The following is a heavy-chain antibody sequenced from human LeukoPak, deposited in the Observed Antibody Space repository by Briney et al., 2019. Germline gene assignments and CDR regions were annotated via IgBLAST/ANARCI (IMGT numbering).Heavy chain of an antibody. D-gene: IGHD5-24*01. CDR1: GFTFSSHG. Sequence: GRSLRLSCVASGFTFSSHGMHWVRRAPGKGLEWVAVIWYDGSHRYYPDSVKGRFTISRDNSKNTLFLQMDSLRVDDTAVYYCVRDNAAADGALDYWAREAWSPSP. CDR2: IWYDGSHR. CDR3: VRDNAAADGALDY. J-gene: IGHJ4*02. V-gene: IGHV3-33*01.